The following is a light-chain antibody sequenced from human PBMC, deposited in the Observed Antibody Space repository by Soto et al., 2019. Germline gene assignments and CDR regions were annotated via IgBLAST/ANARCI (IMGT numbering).Light chain of an antibody. CDR3: QQYNNWPRT. V-gene: IGKV3-15*01. Sequence: EIVMTQSPATLSVSPGERATLSCRASQSVSSNLAWYQQKPGQAPRLLIYGASTRATGIPARFSGSGSGTEFTLTISSLQPEDFVVYHCQQYNNWPRTFGQGTKLEI. CDR1: QSVSSN. CDR2: GAS. J-gene: IGKJ2*01.